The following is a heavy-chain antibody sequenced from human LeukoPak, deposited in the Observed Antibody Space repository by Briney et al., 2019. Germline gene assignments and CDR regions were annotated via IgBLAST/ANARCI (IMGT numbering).Heavy chain of an antibody. J-gene: IGHJ4*02. D-gene: IGHD2/OR15-2a*01. V-gene: IGHV3-15*01. CDR3: TTGWNMAVITTYYFDY. Sequence: PGGSLRPSCAASGFTFSNAWMSWVRQAPGKGLEWVGRIKSKTDGGTTDYAAPVKGRFTISRDDSKNTLYLQMNSLKTEDTAVYYCTTGWNMAVITTYYFDYWGQGTLVTVSS. CDR2: IKSKTDGGTT. CDR1: GFTFSNAW.